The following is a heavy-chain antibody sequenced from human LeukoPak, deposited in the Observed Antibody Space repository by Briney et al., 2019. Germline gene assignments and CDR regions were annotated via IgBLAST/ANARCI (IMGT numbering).Heavy chain of an antibody. V-gene: IGHV3-30-3*01. CDR2: ISYDGSNK. Sequence: GGSLRLSCAASGFTLSSYAMHWVRQAPGKGLEWVAVISYDGSNKYYADSVKGRFTISRDNSKNTLYLQMNSLRAEDTAVYYCARDHGIWGQGTLVTVSS. CDR3: ARDHGI. CDR1: GFTLSSYA. J-gene: IGHJ4*02.